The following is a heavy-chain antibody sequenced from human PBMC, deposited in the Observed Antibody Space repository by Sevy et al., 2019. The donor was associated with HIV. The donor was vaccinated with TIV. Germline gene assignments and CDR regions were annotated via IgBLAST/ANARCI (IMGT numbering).Heavy chain of an antibody. CDR3: ARQRGKNGLYY. CDR2: IYYSGST. Sequence: SETLSLTCTVSGGSISSSSYYWGWIRQPPGKGLEWIGSIYYSGSTYYNPSLKSRVTISVDTSKNQFSLKLSSVTAADTAVYYCARQRGKNGLYYWGQGTLVTVSS. D-gene: IGHD2-8*01. V-gene: IGHV4-39*01. CDR1: GGSISSSSYY. J-gene: IGHJ4*02.